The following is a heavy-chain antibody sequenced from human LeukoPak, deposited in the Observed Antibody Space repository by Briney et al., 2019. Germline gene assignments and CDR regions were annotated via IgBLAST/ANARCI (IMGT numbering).Heavy chain of an antibody. CDR2: IYYSGST. D-gene: IGHD1-7*01. CDR3: ARRRTPLTGTIFGY. CDR1: GGSISSCS. J-gene: IGHJ4*02. Sequence: SETLSLTCTVSGGSISSCSWSWIRQPPGKGLEWIGYIYYSGSTNYNPSLKSRVTISVDTSKNQFSLKLSSVTAADTAVYYCARRRTPLTGTIFGYWGQGTLVTVSS. V-gene: IGHV4-59*12.